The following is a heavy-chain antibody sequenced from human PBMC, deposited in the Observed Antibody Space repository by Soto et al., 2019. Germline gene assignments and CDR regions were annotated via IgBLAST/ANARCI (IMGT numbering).Heavy chain of an antibody. CDR3: AEWGEAAGTT. CDR1: GGSISSYY. Sequence: QVHLQESGPGLVKPAETLSLTCSVSGGSISSYYWSWIRQPPGKGLEWIGYVIYTGITKYNPSFKSRATILGDTSRIQFCLNLMSVTAADTAVYYCAEWGEAAGTTWGQGILVNVSS. J-gene: IGHJ4*02. V-gene: IGHV4-59*01. D-gene: IGHD1-1*01. CDR2: VIYTGIT.